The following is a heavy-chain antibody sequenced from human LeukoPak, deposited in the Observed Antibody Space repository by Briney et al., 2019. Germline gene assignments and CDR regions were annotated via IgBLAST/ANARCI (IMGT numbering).Heavy chain of an antibody. V-gene: IGHV4-59*01. CDR1: GGSFSGYY. Sequence: SETLSLTCAVYGGSFSGYYWSWIRQPPGKGLEWIGYIYYSGNTNYNPSLKSRVTISVDTSKNQFSLKLSSVTAADTAVYYCARVGYDSSGYYSLFDSWGQGTLVTVSS. CDR3: ARVGYDSSGYYSLFDS. J-gene: IGHJ4*02. D-gene: IGHD3-22*01. CDR2: IYYSGNT.